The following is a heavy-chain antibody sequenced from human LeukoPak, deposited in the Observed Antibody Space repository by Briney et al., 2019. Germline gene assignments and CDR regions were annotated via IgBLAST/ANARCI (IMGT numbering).Heavy chain of an antibody. CDR3: AREDYDSSGYYLGD. Sequence: SVKVSCKASGDTFIRYAISWVRQAPGQGLEWMGRIIPILGIANYAQKFQGRVTITADKSTSTAYMELSSLRSEDTAVYYCAREDYDSSGYYLGDWGQGTLVTVSS. CDR1: GDTFIRYA. D-gene: IGHD3-22*01. V-gene: IGHV1-69*04. J-gene: IGHJ4*02. CDR2: IIPILGIA.